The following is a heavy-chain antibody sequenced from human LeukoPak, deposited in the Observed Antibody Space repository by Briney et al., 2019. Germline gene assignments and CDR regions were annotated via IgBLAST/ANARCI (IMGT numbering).Heavy chain of an antibody. CDR3: AHTGYSYGLDY. D-gene: IGHD5-18*01. V-gene: IGHV2-5*02. Sequence: SGPALVKPTQTLTLTCTFSGFSFTTSGVGVGWIRQRPGKALEWLGMILWDDDKRYSPSLKSRLTITEHASENQVVLTMTNMNPADTGTYFCAHTGYSYGLDYWGQGTLVTVSS. CDR1: GFSFTTSGVG. J-gene: IGHJ4*02. CDR2: ILWDDDK.